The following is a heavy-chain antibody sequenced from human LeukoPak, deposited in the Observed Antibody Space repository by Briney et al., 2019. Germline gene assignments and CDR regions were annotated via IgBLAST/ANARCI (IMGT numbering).Heavy chain of an antibody. CDR1: GGTFSSYA. J-gene: IGHJ3*02. CDR2: IIPIFGTA. Sequence: ASVKVSCKASGGTFSSYAISWVRQAPGQGLEWMGGIIPIFGTANYAQKFQGRVTMTEDTSTDTAYMELSSLRSEDTAVYYCATPKGGQTAGAFDIWGQGTMVTVSS. D-gene: IGHD3-16*01. V-gene: IGHV1-69*06. CDR3: ATPKGGQTAGAFDI.